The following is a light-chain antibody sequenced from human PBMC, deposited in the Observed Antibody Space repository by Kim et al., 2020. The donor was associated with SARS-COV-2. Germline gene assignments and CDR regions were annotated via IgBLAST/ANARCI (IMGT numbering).Light chain of an antibody. V-gene: IGLV3-19*01. CDR3: NSRDSSGDHGV. CDR2: GTN. CDR1: SIRTYD. J-gene: IGLJ3*02. Sequence: APGRDGRMTCQGDSIRTYDANGYQQKPGQAPVLVIYGTNNRPSGIPDRFSGSSSGNTGSLTITGAQAEDEADYYCNSRDSSGDHGVFGGGTQLTVL.